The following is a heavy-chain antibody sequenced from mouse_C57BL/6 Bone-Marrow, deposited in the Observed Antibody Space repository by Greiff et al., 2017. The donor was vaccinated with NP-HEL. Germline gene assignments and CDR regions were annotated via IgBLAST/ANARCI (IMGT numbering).Heavy chain of an antibody. Sequence: EVQLVESGGGLVQPGGSLKLSCAASGFTFSDYYMYWVRQTPEKRLEWVAYISNGGGSTYYPDTVKGRFTISRDNAKHTLYLQMSRLKSEDTAMYYCARPPYYSNYEGFAYWGQGTLVTVSA. CDR2: ISNGGGST. J-gene: IGHJ3*01. CDR1: GFTFSDYY. V-gene: IGHV5-12*01. CDR3: ARPPYYSNYEGFAY. D-gene: IGHD2-5*01.